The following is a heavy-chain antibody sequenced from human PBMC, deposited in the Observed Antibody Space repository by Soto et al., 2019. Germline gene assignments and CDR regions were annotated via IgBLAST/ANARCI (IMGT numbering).Heavy chain of an antibody. CDR3: ARDPPYSSSWYFDY. Sequence: GASVKLSCKASGYTFTSYGISWVRQAPGQGLEWMGWISAYNGNTNYAQKLQGRVTMTTDTSTSTAYMELRSLRSDDTAVYYCARDPPYSSSWYFDYWGQGTLVTVSS. CDR2: ISAYNGNT. J-gene: IGHJ4*02. D-gene: IGHD6-13*01. CDR1: GYTFTSYG. V-gene: IGHV1-18*01.